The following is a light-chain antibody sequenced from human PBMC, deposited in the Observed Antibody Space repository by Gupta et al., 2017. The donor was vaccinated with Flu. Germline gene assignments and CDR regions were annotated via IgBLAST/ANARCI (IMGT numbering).Light chain of an antibody. Sequence: QSVLTQPPSVSGAQGQRVTISCTGSSSNIGACYDVHWYQQLPGTAPKLLIYGNSNRPSGVPDRFSGSKSGTSASLAITGLQAEDEADYYCQSYDSSLSGSGVFGTGTKVTVL. CDR3: QSYDSSLSGSGV. CDR2: GNS. CDR1: SSNIGACYD. V-gene: IGLV1-40*01. J-gene: IGLJ1*01.